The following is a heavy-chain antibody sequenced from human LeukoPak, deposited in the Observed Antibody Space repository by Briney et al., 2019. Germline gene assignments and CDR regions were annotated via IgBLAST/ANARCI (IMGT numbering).Heavy chain of an antibody. CDR3: AKSLSDDPLADAFDI. CDR2: ISGSGGST. Sequence: GGSLRLSCAASGFTFSSYAMSWVRQAPGKGLEWVSAISGSGGSTYCADSVKGRFTISRDNSKNTLYLQMNSLRAEDTAVYYCAKSLSDDPLADAFDIWGQGTMVTVSS. CDR1: GFTFSSYA. V-gene: IGHV3-23*01. J-gene: IGHJ3*02.